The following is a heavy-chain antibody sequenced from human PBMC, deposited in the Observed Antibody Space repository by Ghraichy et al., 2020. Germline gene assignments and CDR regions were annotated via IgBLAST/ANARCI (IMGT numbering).Heavy chain of an antibody. V-gene: IGHV3-48*02. Sequence: GGSLRLSCAASGFTFSGYSMNWVRQAPGKGLEWVSYISSTSNTIYYADSVKGRFTISRDNAKNSLYLQMNSLRDEDTAMYYCARVNYYGMDVWGQGTTVTVSS. J-gene: IGHJ6*02. CDR1: GFTFSGYS. CDR3: ARVNYYGMDV. CDR2: ISSTSNTI.